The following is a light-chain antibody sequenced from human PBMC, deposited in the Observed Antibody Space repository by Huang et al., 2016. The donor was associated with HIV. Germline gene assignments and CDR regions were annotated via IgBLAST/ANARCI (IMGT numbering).Light chain of an antibody. CDR3: QQFGSSPPYS. J-gene: IGKJ2*03. CDR2: RAS. Sequence: EILLTQSPDTLSLSPGERATLSCRASQSVNNNYLAWYQKKPGQAPGLLIYRASTSATGIPDRFSGSGSGTDFTLTISRLEPDDFAVYYCQQFGSSPPYSFGQGTKLEIK. V-gene: IGKV3-20*01. CDR1: QSVNNNY.